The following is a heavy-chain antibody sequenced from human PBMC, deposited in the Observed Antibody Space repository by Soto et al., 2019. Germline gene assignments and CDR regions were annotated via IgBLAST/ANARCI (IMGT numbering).Heavy chain of an antibody. D-gene: IGHD2-2*01. CDR2: FYYSGTT. CDR3: ARRYAGVPGLFFDS. CDR1: GGSFSSYY. Sequence: GTLSLTCAVSGGSFSSYYWSWLRQPPGKGLEWIGYFYYSGTTNYNPSLKSRVTISVDTSKNQFSLKLSSVTAADTAVYYCARRYAGVPGLFFDSWGQGTLVPSPQ. V-gene: IGHV4-59*08. J-gene: IGHJ4*02.